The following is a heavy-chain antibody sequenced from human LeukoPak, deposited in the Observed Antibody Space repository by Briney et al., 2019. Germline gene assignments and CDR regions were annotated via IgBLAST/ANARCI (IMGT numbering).Heavy chain of an antibody. CDR1: GFSFSGST. Sequence: GGSLRLSCAASGFSFSGSTMHWVRQAPGQALEWMGWISPFNGNTNYAQKFQDRVTFTRDRSMTTAYMELSRLRSEDTAIYYCAATGSRNWFDPWGQGTLVTVSS. D-gene: IGHD1-1*01. CDR3: AATGSRNWFDP. J-gene: IGHJ5*02. V-gene: IGHV1-45*02. CDR2: ISPFNGNT.